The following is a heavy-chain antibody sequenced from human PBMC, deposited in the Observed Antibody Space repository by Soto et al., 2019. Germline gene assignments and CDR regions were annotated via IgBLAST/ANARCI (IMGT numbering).Heavy chain of an antibody. Sequence: QVQLVQSGAEVKKLWASVTVSCKASGYTFTSYDINWVRQATGQGLEWMGWMNPDSGNTGYAQKYQGRVTMTRNTSISTAYMELSSLRYEETAVYYCARWPEVYYYYGMDVCGQGTTVTVSS. CDR3: ARWPEVYYYYGMDV. CDR1: GYTFTSYD. J-gene: IGHJ6*02. V-gene: IGHV1-8*01. CDR2: MNPDSGNT.